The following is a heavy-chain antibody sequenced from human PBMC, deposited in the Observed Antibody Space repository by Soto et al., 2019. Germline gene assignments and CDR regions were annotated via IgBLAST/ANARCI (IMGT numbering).Heavy chain of an antibody. J-gene: IGHJ6*02. V-gene: IGHV3-49*04. CDR3: NKVYSYGYGYYYYGMDV. CDR1: GFTFGDYA. CDR2: IRSKAYGGTT. D-gene: IGHD5-18*01. Sequence: HPGGSLRLSCTASGFTFGDYAMSWVRQAPGKGLEWVGFIRSKAYGGTTEYAASVKGRFTISRDDSKSIAYLQMNSLKTEDTAVYYCNKVYSYGYGYYYYGMDVWGQGTTVTVSS.